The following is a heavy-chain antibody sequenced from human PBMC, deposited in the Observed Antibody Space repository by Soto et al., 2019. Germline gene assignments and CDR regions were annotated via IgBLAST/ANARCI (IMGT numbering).Heavy chain of an antibody. J-gene: IGHJ4*02. D-gene: IGHD6-13*01. CDR3: ARERRSIAAAGIPFDY. Sequence: QVQLVQSGAEVKKPGSSVKVSCKASGGTFSSYAISWVRQAPGQGLEWMGGIIPIFGTANYAQKFQGRVTITADKSTSTAYMELSSLRSEDTAVYYCARERRSIAAAGIPFDYWGQGTLVTVSS. CDR2: IIPIFGTA. V-gene: IGHV1-69*06. CDR1: GGTFSSYA.